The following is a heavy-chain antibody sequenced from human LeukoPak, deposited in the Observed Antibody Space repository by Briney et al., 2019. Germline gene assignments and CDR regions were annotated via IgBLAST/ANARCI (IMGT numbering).Heavy chain of an antibody. D-gene: IGHD6-13*01. CDR3: ARDAPQVPAAGVLAS. Sequence: GGSLRLSCAASGFTVSDNYMSWVRQAPGKGLEWVSVMYSGGDAYYANSVKGRFTFSRDISKNTLFLQMNGLTTEDTAMYYCARDAPQVPAAGVLASWGQGTLVTVSS. V-gene: IGHV3-53*01. CDR2: MYSGGDA. CDR1: GFTVSDNY. J-gene: IGHJ5*02.